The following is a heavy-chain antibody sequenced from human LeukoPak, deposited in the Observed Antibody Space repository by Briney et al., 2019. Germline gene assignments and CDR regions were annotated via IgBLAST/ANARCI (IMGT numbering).Heavy chain of an antibody. CDR1: GFTVSSNC. J-gene: IGHJ4*02. Sequence: PGGSLRLSCAASGFTVSSNCMSWVRQAPGKGLEWVSVIYSGGSTYYADSVKGRFTISRDNSKNTLYLQMNSLRAEDTAVYYCARAGSGWYFDYWGQGTLVTVSS. CDR2: IYSGGST. D-gene: IGHD6-19*01. CDR3: ARAGSGWYFDY. V-gene: IGHV3-53*01.